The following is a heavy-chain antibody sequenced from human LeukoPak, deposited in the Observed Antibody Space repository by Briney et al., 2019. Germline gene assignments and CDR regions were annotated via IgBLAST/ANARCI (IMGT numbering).Heavy chain of an antibody. CDR2: IYYSGRT. CDR3: ASAPHFGAAGTGWFDP. V-gene: IGHV4-39*07. CDR1: GGSISSSSYY. D-gene: IGHD6-13*01. Sequence: SETLSLTCTVSGGSISSSSYYWGWIRQPPGKGLEWIGSIYYSGRTYYNPSLKSRVTISVDTSKNQFSLKLSSVTAADTAVYYCASAPHFGAAGTGWFDPWGQGTLVTVSS. J-gene: IGHJ5*02.